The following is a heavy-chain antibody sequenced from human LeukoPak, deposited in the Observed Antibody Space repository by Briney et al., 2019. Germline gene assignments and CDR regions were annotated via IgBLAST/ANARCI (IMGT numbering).Heavy chain of an antibody. CDR2: IIPIFGTA. CDR3: ARDFRGSGNAEY. D-gene: IGHD3-10*01. J-gene: IGHJ4*02. V-gene: IGHV1-69*13. CDR1: GGTFSSYA. Sequence: ASVKVSCKASGGTFSSYAISGVRQAPGQGLEWMGGIIPIFGTANYAQKFQGRVTVTADESTSTAYMELSSLRSEDTAVYYCARDFRGSGNAEYWGQGTLVTVSS.